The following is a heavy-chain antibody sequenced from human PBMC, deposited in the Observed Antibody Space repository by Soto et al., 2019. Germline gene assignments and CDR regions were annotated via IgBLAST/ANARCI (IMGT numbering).Heavy chain of an antibody. J-gene: IGHJ4*01. CDR3: ARTLYRENFAY. V-gene: IGHV1-8*01. Sequence: LKSAQQATGQGLEWMGWMNPNSGNTGYAQKFQGRVTMTRNTSISTAYMELSSLRSEDTAVYYCARTLYRENFAYWLNGTPVPGTS. CDR2: MNPNSGNT.